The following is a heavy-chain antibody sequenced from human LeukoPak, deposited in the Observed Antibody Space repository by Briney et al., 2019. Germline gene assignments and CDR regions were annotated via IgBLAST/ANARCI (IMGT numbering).Heavy chain of an antibody. CDR1: GFTVSSNY. CDR2: IYSGGST. CDR3: ARDGSSGPYFYGMDV. D-gene: IGHD3-22*01. V-gene: IGHV3-53*01. J-gene: IGHJ6*02. Sequence: PGGSLRLSCAASGFTVSSNYMSWVRQAPGKGLEWVSVIYSGGSTYYADSVKGRFTISRDNSKNTLYLQMNSLRAEDTAVYYCARDGSSGPYFYGMDVWGQGTTVTVS.